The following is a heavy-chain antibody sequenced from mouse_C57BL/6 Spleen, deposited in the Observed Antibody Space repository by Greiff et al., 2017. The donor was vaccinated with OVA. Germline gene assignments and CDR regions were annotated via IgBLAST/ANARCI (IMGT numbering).Heavy chain of an antibody. Sequence: EVQLQQPGPELVKPGASVKIPCKASGYTFTDYNMDWVKQSHGKSLEWIGDINPNNGGTIYNQKFKGKATLTVDKSSSTAYMELRSLTSEDTAVYYCARSGYDGYYEGYAMDYWGQGTSVTVSS. J-gene: IGHJ4*01. CDR2: INPNNGGT. CDR3: ARSGYDGYYEGYAMDY. V-gene: IGHV1-18*01. CDR1: GYTFTDYN. D-gene: IGHD2-3*01.